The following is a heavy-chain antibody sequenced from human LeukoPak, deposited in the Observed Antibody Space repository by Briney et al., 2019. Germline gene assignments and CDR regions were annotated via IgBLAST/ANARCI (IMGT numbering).Heavy chain of an antibody. CDR1: GYTFTGYY. CDR3: AREEQHDSSGYYDGAVDY. V-gene: IGHV1-2*02. CDR2: INPNSGGT. Sequence: ASVKVSCKASGYTFTGYYMHWVRQAPGQGREWMGWINPNSGGTNYAQKSQGRVTMTRDTSISTAYMELRRLRSDDTAVYYCAREEQHDSSGYYDGAVDYWGQGTLVTVSS. D-gene: IGHD3-22*01. J-gene: IGHJ4*02.